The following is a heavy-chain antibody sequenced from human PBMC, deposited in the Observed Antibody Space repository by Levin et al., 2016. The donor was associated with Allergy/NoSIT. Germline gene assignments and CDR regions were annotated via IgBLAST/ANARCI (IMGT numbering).Heavy chain of an antibody. V-gene: IGHV3-11*01. J-gene: IGHJ4*02. CDR1: GFSFSDYF. CDR3: AKTRDYCVGTSCGFDY. Sequence: GESLKISCAASGFSFSDYFMSWIRQAPGKGLEWVSYISSSGDIIYYADSVKGRFTTSRDNAKNSLYLQMNRLRAEDTAVFYCAKTRDYCVGTSCGFDYWGQGTLVTVSS. CDR2: ISSSGDII. D-gene: IGHD2-15*01.